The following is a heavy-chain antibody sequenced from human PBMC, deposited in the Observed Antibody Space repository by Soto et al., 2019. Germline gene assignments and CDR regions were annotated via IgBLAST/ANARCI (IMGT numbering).Heavy chain of an antibody. J-gene: IGHJ4*02. CDR2: ISGSGGST. V-gene: IGHV3-23*01. D-gene: IGHD6-6*01. CDR3: ARVSGSSIAARPPDY. Sequence: GGSLRLSCAASGFTFSSYAMSWVRQAPGKGLEWVSAISGSGGSTYYADSVKGRFTISRDNSKNTLYLQMNSLRAEDTAVYYCARVSGSSIAARPPDYWGQGTLVTVSS. CDR1: GFTFSSYA.